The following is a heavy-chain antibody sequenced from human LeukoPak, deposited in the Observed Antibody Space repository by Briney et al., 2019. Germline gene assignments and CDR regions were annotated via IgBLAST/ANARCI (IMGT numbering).Heavy chain of an antibody. V-gene: IGHV4-39*01. D-gene: IGHD6-19*01. CDR1: GGSVSSGSYY. Sequence: SETLSLTCTVSGGSVSSGSYYWAWIRQPPGKGLEWIASIYYSGSTYYNPSLKSRVTISVDTSRNQFSLKLSSVTAADTAAYYCASLAVAGLSEGYWGQGTLVIVSS. J-gene: IGHJ4*02. CDR2: IYYSGST. CDR3: ASLAVAGLSEGY.